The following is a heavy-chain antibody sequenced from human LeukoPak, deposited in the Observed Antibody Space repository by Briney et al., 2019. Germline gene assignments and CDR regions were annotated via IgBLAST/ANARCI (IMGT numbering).Heavy chain of an antibody. V-gene: IGHV4-59*12. CDR3: ARELFDYYDSSGYHNWFDP. CDR1: GGSISSYY. CDR2: IYYSGST. J-gene: IGHJ5*02. Sequence: SETLSLTYTVSGGSISSYYWSWIRQPPGKGLEWIGYIYYSGSTNYNPSLKSRVTISVDTSKNQFSLKLSSVTAADTAVYYCARELFDYYDSSGYHNWFDPWGQGTLVTVSS. D-gene: IGHD3-22*01.